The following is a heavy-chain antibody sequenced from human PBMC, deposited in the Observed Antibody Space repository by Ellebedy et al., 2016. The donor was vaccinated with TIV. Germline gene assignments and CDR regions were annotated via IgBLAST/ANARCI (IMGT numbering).Heavy chain of an antibody. Sequence: MPSETLSLTCTVSGGSVSSSTYYWGWVRQPPGKGLEWLGRVHYSGSTYYNPSPGSRVTISADTSKNQFSLNLTSVTAADTAVYYCVRGLGYCNNGVCRMDVWGQGITVTVSS. CDR1: GGSVSSSTYY. J-gene: IGHJ6*02. CDR2: VHYSGST. D-gene: IGHD2-8*01. V-gene: IGHV4-39*07. CDR3: VRGLGYCNNGVCRMDV.